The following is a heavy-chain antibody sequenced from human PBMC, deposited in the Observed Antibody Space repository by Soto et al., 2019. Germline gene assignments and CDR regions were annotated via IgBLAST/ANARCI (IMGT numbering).Heavy chain of an antibody. V-gene: IGHV1-18*04. Sequence: GAPVKVSCKASGYTFTSYGISWVRQAPGQRLGWLGWISAYNGNTNYAQKLQGRVTMTTDTSTSTAYMELRSLRSDDTAVYYCARNWDGYNYFLTYYYYGMDVWGQGTTVTVSS. CDR2: ISAYNGNT. CDR1: GYTFTSYG. D-gene: IGHD5-12*01. CDR3: ARNWDGYNYFLTYYYYGMDV. J-gene: IGHJ6*02.